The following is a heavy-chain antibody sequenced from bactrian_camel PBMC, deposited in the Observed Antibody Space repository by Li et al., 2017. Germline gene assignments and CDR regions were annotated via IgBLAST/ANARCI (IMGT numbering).Heavy chain of an antibody. J-gene: IGHJ4*01. CDR3: VQGRVWYPN. CDR1: GFTFSNNW. CDR2: IYTDGSNR. Sequence: HVQLVESGGGLVQPGGSLRLSCAASGFTFSNNWMHWIRQAPGKGLEWVASIYTDGSNRLYAASVKGRFTISRDNAKNTVYLQMNSLESKDTARYHCVQGRVWYPNWGQGTQVTVS. D-gene: IGHD2*01. V-gene: IGHV3S6*01.